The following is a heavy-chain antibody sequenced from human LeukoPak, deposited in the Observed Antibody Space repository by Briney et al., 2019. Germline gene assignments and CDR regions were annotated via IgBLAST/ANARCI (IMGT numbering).Heavy chain of an antibody. V-gene: IGHV4-39*01. Sequence: KPSETLSLTCTVSGGSISSSSYYWGWIRQPPGKGLEWIGSIYYSGSTYYNPSLKSRVTISVDTSKNQFSPKLSSVTAADTAVYYCAIGATGTMGYFDYWGQGTLVTVSS. CDR3: AIGATGTMGYFDY. D-gene: IGHD1-1*01. CDR1: GGSISSSSYY. CDR2: IYYSGST. J-gene: IGHJ4*02.